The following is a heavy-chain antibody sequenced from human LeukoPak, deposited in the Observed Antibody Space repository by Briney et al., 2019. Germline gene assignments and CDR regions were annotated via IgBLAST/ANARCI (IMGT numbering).Heavy chain of an antibody. CDR2: ISGSGGST. CDR3: AKVLVVVPATRLYYLDY. V-gene: IGHV3-23*01. D-gene: IGHD2-15*01. Sequence: GGSLRLSCAASGFTFSSYAMSWVRQAPGKGLEWVSVISGSGGSTYYADSVKGRFTISRDNSKNTLYLQMNSLRAEDTAVYYCAKVLVVVPATRLYYLDYWGQGTLVTVSS. CDR1: GFTFSSYA. J-gene: IGHJ4*02.